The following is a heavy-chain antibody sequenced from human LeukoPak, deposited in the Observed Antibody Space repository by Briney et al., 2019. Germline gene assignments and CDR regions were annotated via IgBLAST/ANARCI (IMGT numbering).Heavy chain of an antibody. CDR2: ISVDIGNT. D-gene: IGHD2-15*01. CDR1: GYNFPSHG. CDR3: ARDRSGYCGGTSCLLFDY. J-gene: IGHJ4*02. Sequence: ASVKVSCKASGYNFPSHGISWVRQAPGQGLEWMGWISVDIGNTNYEQRLKGRVTMTTDTSTTTAYMELTSLTSDDTAVYYCARDRSGYCGGTSCLLFDYWGQGTLVTVSS. V-gene: IGHV1-18*01.